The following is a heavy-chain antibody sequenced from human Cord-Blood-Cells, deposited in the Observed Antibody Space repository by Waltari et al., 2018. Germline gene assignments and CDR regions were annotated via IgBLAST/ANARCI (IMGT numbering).Heavy chain of an antibody. CDR3: ARGFRAEAPENSYYFDY. Sequence: QVQLQESGPGLVKPSGTLSLTCAVSGGSISSSNWWSWVCQPPGKGLEWIGEIYHMGSIKYNPSRKGRVTISVAKSKNQCSRRLGSVTAADTAVYYCARGFRAEAPENSYYFDYWGQGTLVTVSS. CDR1: GGSISSSNW. V-gene: IGHV4-4*02. J-gene: IGHJ4*02. CDR2: IYHMGSI. D-gene: IGHD3-10*01.